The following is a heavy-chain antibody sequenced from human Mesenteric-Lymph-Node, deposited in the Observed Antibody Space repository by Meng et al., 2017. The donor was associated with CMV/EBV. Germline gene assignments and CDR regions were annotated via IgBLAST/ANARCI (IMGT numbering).Heavy chain of an antibody. D-gene: IGHD3-3*01. V-gene: IGHV4-39*07. CDR3: GREPRVLRFFEYLADY. Sequence: LRLSCTVSSDSIRSRIAYWGWLLQPPVKGMEWIGSIYYSGSTYDNPSLKSRVSMSLDTSKNQFSLKLNSVTAADTAVYYCGREPRVLRFFEYLADYWGQGTLVTVSS. CDR1: SDSIRSRIAY. J-gene: IGHJ4*02. CDR2: IYYSGST.